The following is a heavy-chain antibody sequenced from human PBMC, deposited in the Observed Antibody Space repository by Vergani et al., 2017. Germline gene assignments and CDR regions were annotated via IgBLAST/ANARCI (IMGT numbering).Heavy chain of an antibody. D-gene: IGHD1-26*01. Sequence: EVQLLESGGSLKQPGGSVRLSCAASGFTFSTYALHWVRQAPGKGLEWVSALTGGGGSTYYADSFKGRFIISRDNSRDTLYLQMNSLRPEDTATYYCVKDAVSYKIFFASWGEGTLCTVSS. CDR3: VKDAVSYKIFFAS. CDR2: LTGGGGST. V-gene: IGHV3-23*01. CDR1: GFTFSTYA. J-gene: IGHJ4*02.